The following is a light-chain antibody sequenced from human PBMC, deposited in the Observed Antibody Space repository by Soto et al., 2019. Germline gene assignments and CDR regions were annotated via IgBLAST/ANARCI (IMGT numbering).Light chain of an antibody. CDR1: QSPLHSNGYNY. J-gene: IGKJ5*01. CDR2: LGS. CDR3: MQALQTSIT. Sequence: DIVMTQSPLSLPVTPGEPASISCSSSQSPLHSNGYNYLDWYLQKPGQSPQLLIYLGSNRASGVPDRFSGSGSGTDFTLKISRVEAEDVGVYYCMQALQTSITFGQGTRLEIK. V-gene: IGKV2-28*01.